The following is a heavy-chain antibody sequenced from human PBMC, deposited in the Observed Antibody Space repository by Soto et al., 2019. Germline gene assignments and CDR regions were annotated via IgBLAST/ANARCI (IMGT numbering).Heavy chain of an antibody. D-gene: IGHD3-10*01. CDR2: IKSKTDGGTT. CDR3: TRDYYGSGSYYPHAGYYYYYGMDV. J-gene: IGHJ6*02. Sequence: GGSLRLSCAASGFTFSNAWMNWVRQAPGKGLEWVGRIKSKTDGGTTDYAAPVKGRFTISRDDSKNTLYLQMNSLKTEDTAVYYCTRDYYGSGSYYPHAGYYYYYGMDVWGQGTTVTVSS. V-gene: IGHV3-15*07. CDR1: GFTFSNAW.